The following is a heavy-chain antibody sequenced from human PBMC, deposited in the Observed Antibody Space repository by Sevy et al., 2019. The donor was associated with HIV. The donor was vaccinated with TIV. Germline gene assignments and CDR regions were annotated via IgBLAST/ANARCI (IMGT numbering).Heavy chain of an antibody. Sequence: GGSLRLSCAASGFTFTTYAMHWVRRAPGKGLEWVAGISYDGSNTDYADSVKGRFTISRDSSKNTLYLQMNSLRAEDTAVYFCARDGGYDSRGYDLSNYWGQGTLVTVSS. J-gene: IGHJ4*02. V-gene: IGHV3-30-3*01. CDR1: GFTFTTYA. D-gene: IGHD3-22*01. CDR3: ARDGGYDSRGYDLSNY. CDR2: ISYDGSNT.